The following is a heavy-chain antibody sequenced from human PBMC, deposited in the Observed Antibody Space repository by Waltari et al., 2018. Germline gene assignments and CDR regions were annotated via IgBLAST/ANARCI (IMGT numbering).Heavy chain of an antibody. Sequence: EVQLVESGGGLVQPGGSLRLSCAASGFTFSSYAMSWVRQAPGKGLVWVSRINSDGSGTSYADAVQGRYTISRDNAKNTVFLQMNSLRVEDTAVYYCVRRLDKRRGFDYWGQGTLVTVSS. J-gene: IGHJ4*02. CDR3: VRRLDKRRGFDY. V-gene: IGHV3-74*02. CDR2: INSDGSGT. CDR1: GFTFSSYA. D-gene: IGHD3-16*01.